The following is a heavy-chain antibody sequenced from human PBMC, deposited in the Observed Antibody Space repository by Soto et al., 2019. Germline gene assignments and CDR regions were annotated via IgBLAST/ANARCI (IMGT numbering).Heavy chain of an antibody. CDR3: ASLIAATSY. CDR2: IYHSGST. CDR1: SGSISSSSW. J-gene: IGHJ4*02. D-gene: IGHD6-13*01. V-gene: IGHV4-4*02. Sequence: QVQLQETGPGLVKHSGTLALTCAFSSGSISSSSWWSWVRHPPGKGLDWIGDIYHSGSTNYNPSLKSRVTISVDKSKSQFSLKLSSVSDADTAVYYCASLIAATSYWGQGTLVTVSS.